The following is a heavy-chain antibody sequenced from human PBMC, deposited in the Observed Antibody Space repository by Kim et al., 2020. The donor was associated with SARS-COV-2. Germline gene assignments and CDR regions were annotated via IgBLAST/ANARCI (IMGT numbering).Heavy chain of an antibody. V-gene: IGHV3-23*01. D-gene: IGHD2-15*01. Sequence: GGSLRLSCAASGFTFNDYAMSWVRQAPGQGLEWISSINSIENNKYYADSVKGRFTISRDNSKNTLYLQFNSLRADDTAVYYCRKRGSIDAWGQGSLVT. CDR3: RKRGSIDA. CDR1: GFTFNDYA. CDR2: INSIENNK. J-gene: IGHJ1*01.